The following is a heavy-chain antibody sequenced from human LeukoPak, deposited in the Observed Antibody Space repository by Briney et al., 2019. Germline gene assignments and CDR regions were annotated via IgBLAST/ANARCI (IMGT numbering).Heavy chain of an antibody. J-gene: IGHJ4*02. CDR1: GFTFSSYG. D-gene: IGHD3-22*01. Sequence: GGSLRLSCAASGFTFSSYGMHWVRQAPGKGLEWVAFIRYDGSNKYYADSVKGRFTISRDNSKNTLYLQMNSLRAEDTAVYYCAKPPGYYYDSSGYYWGQGTLVTVSS. V-gene: IGHV3-30*02. CDR3: AKPPGYYYDSSGYY. CDR2: IRYDGSNK.